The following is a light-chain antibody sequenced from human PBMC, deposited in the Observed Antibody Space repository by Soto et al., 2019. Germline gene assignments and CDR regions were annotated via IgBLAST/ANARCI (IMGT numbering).Light chain of an antibody. V-gene: IGLV4-69*01. CDR2: LNSDGSH. J-gene: IGLJ2*01. CDR3: QTWGTGIRV. Sequence: QLVLTQSPSAPASLGASVKLTCTLSSGHSSYAIAWHQQQPEKGPRYLMNLNSDGSHSKGDGIPDRFSGSSSGAERYLTISSLQSEDEADYYCQTWGTGIRVFGGGTKLTVL. CDR1: SGHSSYA.